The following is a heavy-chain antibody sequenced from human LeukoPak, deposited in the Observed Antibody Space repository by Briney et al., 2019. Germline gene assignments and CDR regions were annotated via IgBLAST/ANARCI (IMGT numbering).Heavy chain of an antibody. CDR2: TNWNGGST. CDR1: GFTFDDYG. V-gene: IGHV3-20*04. Sequence: PGGSLRLSCAASGFTFDDYGMSWVRQAPGKGLEWVSGTNWNGGSTGYADSVKGRFTISRDDAKSSLYLQMNSLRAEDTALYYCARDRQYSSGWNYFDYWGQGTLVTVSS. J-gene: IGHJ4*02. CDR3: ARDRQYSSGWNYFDY. D-gene: IGHD6-19*01.